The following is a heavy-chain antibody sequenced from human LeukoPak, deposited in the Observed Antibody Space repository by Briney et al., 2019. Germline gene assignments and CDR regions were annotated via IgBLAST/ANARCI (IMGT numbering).Heavy chain of an antibody. J-gene: IGHJ5*02. D-gene: IGHD3-16*01. V-gene: IGHV4-59*08. Sequence: PSETLSLTCTVSGGSISSYYWSWIRQPPGKGLEWIGYIYYSGSTNYNPSLKSRVTISVDTSKNQFSLKLSSVTAADTAVYYCARLMTSFDPWGQGTLVTVSS. CDR2: IYYSGST. CDR3: ARLMTSFDP. CDR1: GGSISSYY.